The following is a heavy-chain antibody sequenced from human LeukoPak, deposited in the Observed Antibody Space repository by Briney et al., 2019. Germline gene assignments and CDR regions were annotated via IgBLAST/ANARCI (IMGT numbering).Heavy chain of an antibody. D-gene: IGHD1-26*01. Sequence: GGSLRLSCAASGFTFSNYAMSWVRQAPGKGLEWVSAISGSGGSTYYADSVKGRFTISRDNSKNTLYLQMNSLRAEDTAVYYCANQIVSSLGPIDYWGQGTLVTVSS. CDR3: ANQIVSSLGPIDY. J-gene: IGHJ4*02. V-gene: IGHV3-23*01. CDR1: GFTFSNYA. CDR2: ISGSGGST.